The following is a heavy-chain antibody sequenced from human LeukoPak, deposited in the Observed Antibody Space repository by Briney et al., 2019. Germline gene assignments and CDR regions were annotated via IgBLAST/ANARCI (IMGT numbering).Heavy chain of an antibody. CDR1: GFTFSSYA. V-gene: IGHV3-23*01. CDR3: AKVKGSSWSFSPTTCGMDV. J-gene: IGHJ6*02. D-gene: IGHD6-13*01. CDR2: ISGSGGST. Sequence: PGGSLRLSCAASGFTFSSYAMSWVRQAPGKGLEWVSAISGSGGSTYYADSVKGRFTISRDNSKNTLYLQMNSLRAEDTAVYYCAKVKGSSWSFSPTTCGMDVWGQGTTVTVSS.